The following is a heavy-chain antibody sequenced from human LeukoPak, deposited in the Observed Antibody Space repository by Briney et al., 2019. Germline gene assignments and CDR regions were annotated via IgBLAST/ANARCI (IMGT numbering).Heavy chain of an antibody. Sequence: GSLRLPCAASGFTFDDYGMSWVRQAPGKGLEWVSGINWNGGSTGYADSVKGQFTISRDNAKNSLYLQMNSLRAEDTALYYCARDQPYYDYWSDRYYYYMDVWGKGTTVTVSS. D-gene: IGHD3-3*01. CDR3: ARDQPYYDYWSDRYYYYMDV. CDR2: INWNGGST. J-gene: IGHJ6*03. CDR1: GFTFDDYG. V-gene: IGHV3-20*04.